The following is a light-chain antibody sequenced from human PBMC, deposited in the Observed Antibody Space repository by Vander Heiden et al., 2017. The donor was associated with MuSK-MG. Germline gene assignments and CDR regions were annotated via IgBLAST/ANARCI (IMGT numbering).Light chain of an antibody. CDR2: GAS. V-gene: IGKV3-15*01. Sequence: ETVMTQSPATLSVSPGERATLSCRASQSVRSNLAWYQQKPGQAPRLLIYGASTRATGIPARFSGSGSGTEFTLTISSLQSEDFGVYYCQHYNNWPLTFGPGTKVDIK. CDR3: QHYNNWPLT. J-gene: IGKJ3*01. CDR1: QSVRSN.